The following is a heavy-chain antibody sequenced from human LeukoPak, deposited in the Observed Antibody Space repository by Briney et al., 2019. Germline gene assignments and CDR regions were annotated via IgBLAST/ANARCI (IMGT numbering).Heavy chain of an antibody. Sequence: GRSLRLSCAASGFTFSSYGMHWVRQAPGKGLEWVAVISYDGSNKYYADSVKGRFTISRDNSKNTLYLQMNSLRAEDTAVYYCAKVYHGDYFFDYWGQGTLVTVSS. V-gene: IGHV3-30*18. CDR1: GFTFSSYG. CDR2: ISYDGSNK. CDR3: AKVYHGDYFFDY. D-gene: IGHD4-17*01. J-gene: IGHJ4*02.